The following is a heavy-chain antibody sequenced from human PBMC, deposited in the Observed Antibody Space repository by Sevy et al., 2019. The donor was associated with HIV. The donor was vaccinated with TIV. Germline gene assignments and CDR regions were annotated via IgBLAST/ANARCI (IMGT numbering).Heavy chain of an antibody. J-gene: IGHJ4*02. CDR2: ISSSSSYI. CDR1: GFTFCSYS. Sequence: GGSLRLSCAASGFTFCSYSMNWVRQAPGKGLEWVSSISSSSSYIYYADSVKGRFTISRDNAKNSLYLQMNSLRAEDTAVYYCARGGGYGLTTPCDYWGQGTLVTVSS. CDR3: ARGGGYGLTTPCDY. V-gene: IGHV3-21*01. D-gene: IGHD5-12*01.